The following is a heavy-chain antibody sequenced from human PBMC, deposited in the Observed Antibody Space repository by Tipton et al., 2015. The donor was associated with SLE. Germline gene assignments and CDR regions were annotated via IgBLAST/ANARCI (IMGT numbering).Heavy chain of an antibody. CDR1: GGSFSGYY. CDR2: INHSGST. CDR3: ASGGVTGDSNWFDP. D-gene: IGHD7-27*01. V-gene: IGHV4-34*01. J-gene: IGHJ5*02. Sequence: LSLTCAVYGGSFSGYYWSWIRQPPGKGLEWIGEINHSGSTNYNPSLQSRVTISVDTSKNQFSLKLSSVTAADTAVYYCASGGVTGDSNWFDPWGQGTLVTVSS.